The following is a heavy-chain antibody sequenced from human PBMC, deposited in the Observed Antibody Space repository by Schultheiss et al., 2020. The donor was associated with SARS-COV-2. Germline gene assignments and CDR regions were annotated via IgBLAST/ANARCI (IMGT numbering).Heavy chain of an antibody. J-gene: IGHJ5*02. D-gene: IGHD4-11*01. CDR3: ARYSKGPNWFDP. V-gene: IGHV4-59*12. CDR1: GGSFSGYY. CDR2: IYYSGST. Sequence: SETLSLTCAVYGGSFSGYYWSWIRQPPGKGLEWIGYIYYSGSTYYNPSLKSRVTISVDRSKNQFSLKLSSVTAADTAVYYCARYSKGPNWFDPWGQGTLVTVSS.